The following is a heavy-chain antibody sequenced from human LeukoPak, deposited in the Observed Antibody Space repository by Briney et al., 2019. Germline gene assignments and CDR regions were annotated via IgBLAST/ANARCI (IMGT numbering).Heavy chain of an antibody. CDR2: IIPMLGKT. J-gene: IGHJ4*02. V-gene: IGHV1-69*04. CDR1: GGTFDNYA. CDR3: ARGLFGGFAAAPFDH. D-gene: IGHD2-2*01. Sequence: ASVKVSCKASGGTFDNYAVSWVREAPGLGLEWMGRIIPMLGKTNSAQKFQDRVTITAGTSTGTAYMELTNLRSDDTAVYFCARGLFGGFAAAPFDHWGQGTLVTVS.